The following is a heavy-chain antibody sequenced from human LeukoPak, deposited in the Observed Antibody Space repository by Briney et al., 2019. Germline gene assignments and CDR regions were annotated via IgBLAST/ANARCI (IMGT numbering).Heavy chain of an antibody. D-gene: IGHD6-19*01. Sequence: ASMKVSCKASGYSFTSYAISWVRQAPGQGLEWMGWISAYNGNTNYAQKLQGRVTMTTDTSTSTAYMELRSLRSDDTAVYYCAREGGIAVAGTSDYWGQGTLVTVSS. CDR2: ISAYNGNT. CDR3: AREGGIAVAGTSDY. V-gene: IGHV1-18*01. CDR1: GYSFTSYA. J-gene: IGHJ4*02.